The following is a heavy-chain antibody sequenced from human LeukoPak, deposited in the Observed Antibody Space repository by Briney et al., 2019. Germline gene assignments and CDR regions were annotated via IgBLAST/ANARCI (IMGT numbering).Heavy chain of an antibody. Sequence: QPGGSLRLSCAASGFTFSSYAMSWVRQAPGKGLEWVSAISGSGGSTYYADSVKGRFTISRDNSKNTLYLQMSSLRAEDTAVYYCAKTAYSSGWSSGYNWFDPWGQGTLVTVSS. CDR2: ISGSGGST. V-gene: IGHV3-23*01. CDR3: AKTAYSSGWSSGYNWFDP. CDR1: GFTFSSYA. J-gene: IGHJ5*02. D-gene: IGHD6-19*01.